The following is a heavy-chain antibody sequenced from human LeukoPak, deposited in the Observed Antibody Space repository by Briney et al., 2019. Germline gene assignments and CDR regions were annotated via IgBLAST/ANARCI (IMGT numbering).Heavy chain of an antibody. D-gene: IGHD6-13*01. V-gene: IGHV3-74*01. Sequence: PAGGSLRLSCAASGFTFNTYWMHWVRQAPGKGLVWVSRINSDGGSTNYADSVKGRFTISRDSAKNTLYLQMNSLRAEDTAVYYCARYSSSWYYFHMDVWGKGTTVTVSS. J-gene: IGHJ6*03. CDR2: INSDGGST. CDR1: GFTFNTYW. CDR3: ARYSSSWYYFHMDV.